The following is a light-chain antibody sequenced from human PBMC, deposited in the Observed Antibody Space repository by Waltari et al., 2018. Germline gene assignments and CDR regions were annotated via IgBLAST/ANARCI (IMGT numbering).Light chain of an antibody. CDR1: QSLSSH. CDR3: QQYNNWPPWT. J-gene: IGKJ1*01. CDR2: GAS. Sequence: EIVMTQSPATLSVSPGERATLSCRASQSLSSHLAWYQQKPGQAPRLLIYGASTRATGIPARFSGSGSGTDFTLTISSLQSEDFAVYYCQQYNNWPPWTFGQGTKVEIK. V-gene: IGKV3-15*01.